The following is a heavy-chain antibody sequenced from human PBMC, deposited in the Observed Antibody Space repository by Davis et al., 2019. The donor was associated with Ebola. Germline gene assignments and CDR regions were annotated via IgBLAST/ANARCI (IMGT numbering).Heavy chain of an antibody. CDR2: IYPGDSDT. CDR3: ARHYYGDY. Sequence: PGGSLRLSCKTSGYTFTSYWIGWVRQMPGKGLEWMGIIYPGDSDTKYSPSFQGQVTISADKSISTAYLQWSSLKASDTAMYYCARHYYGDYWGQGTLVTVSS. D-gene: IGHD3-10*01. V-gene: IGHV5-51*01. J-gene: IGHJ4*02. CDR1: GYTFTSYW.